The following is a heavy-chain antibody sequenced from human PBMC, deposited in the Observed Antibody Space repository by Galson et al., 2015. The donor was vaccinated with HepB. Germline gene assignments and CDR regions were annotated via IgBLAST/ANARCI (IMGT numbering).Heavy chain of an antibody. CDR3: AKDKAVTPGRSHAFDI. V-gene: IGHV3-9*01. D-gene: IGHD4-23*01. J-gene: IGHJ3*02. CDR2: ISWNSGSI. CDR1: GFTFDDYA. Sequence: SLRLSCAASGFTFDDYAMHWVRQAPGKGLEWVSGISWNSGSIGYADSVKGRFTISRDNAKNSLYLQMNSLRAEDTALYYCAKDKAVTPGRSHAFDIWGQGTMVTVSS.